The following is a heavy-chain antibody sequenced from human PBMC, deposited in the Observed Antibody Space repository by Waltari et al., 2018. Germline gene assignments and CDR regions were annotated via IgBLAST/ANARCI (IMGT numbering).Heavy chain of an antibody. D-gene: IGHD4-4*01. CDR2: SYPGDSDT. V-gene: IGHV5-51*01. CDR1: GYTFTGYH. CDR3: ARQGNSPYYYYGMDV. Sequence: VQLVQSGAEVKKPGASVKVSCQASGYTFTGYHMNWVRQATGQGLEWMGISYPGDSDTRYSPSCQGQVTISADKSISTAYLQWSSLKASDTAMYYCARQGNSPYYYYGMDVWGQGTTVTVSS. J-gene: IGHJ6*02.